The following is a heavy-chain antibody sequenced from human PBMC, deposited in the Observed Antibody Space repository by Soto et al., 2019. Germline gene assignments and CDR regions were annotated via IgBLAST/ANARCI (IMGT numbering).Heavy chain of an antibody. D-gene: IGHD6-6*01. CDR1: GFTFSSYG. CDR3: AKAMSTPSRPRNYFDY. J-gene: IGHJ4*02. V-gene: IGHV3-33*06. Sequence: PGGSLRLSCAASGFTFSSYGMHWVRQAPGKGLEWVAVIWYDGSNKYYADSVKGRFTISRDNSKNTLYLQMNSLRAEDTALYYCAKAMSTPSRPRNYFDYWGQGTLVNVSS. CDR2: IWYDGSNK.